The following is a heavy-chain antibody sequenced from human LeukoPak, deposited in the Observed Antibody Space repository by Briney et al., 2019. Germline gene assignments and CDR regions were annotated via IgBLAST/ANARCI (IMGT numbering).Heavy chain of an antibody. D-gene: IGHD6-13*01. CDR2: IRYDGSNK. J-gene: IGHJ3*02. Sequence: GGSLRLSCAASGFAFSDYAMTWVRQAPGKGLEWVAFIRYDGSNKYYADSVKGRFTISRDNSKNTLYLQMNSLRAEDTAVYYCAKDGLSSSWYRDAFDIWGQGTMDTVSS. CDR1: GFAFSDYA. CDR3: AKDGLSSSWYRDAFDI. V-gene: IGHV3-30*02.